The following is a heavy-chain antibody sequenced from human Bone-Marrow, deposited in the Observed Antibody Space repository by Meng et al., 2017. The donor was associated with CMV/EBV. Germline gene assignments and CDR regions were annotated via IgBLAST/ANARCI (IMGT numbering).Heavy chain of an antibody. CDR2: IKQDGSEK. J-gene: IGHJ4*02. CDR1: GFTFSSYW. CDR3: ARDRGYSSSSRLNY. D-gene: IGHD6-13*01. V-gene: IGHV3-7*01. Sequence: GGSLRLSCAASGFTFSSYWMHWVRQAPGKGLEWVANIKQDGSEKYYVDSVKGRFTISRDNAKNSLYLQMNSLRAEDTAVYYCARDRGYSSSSRLNYWGQGNLVTVSS.